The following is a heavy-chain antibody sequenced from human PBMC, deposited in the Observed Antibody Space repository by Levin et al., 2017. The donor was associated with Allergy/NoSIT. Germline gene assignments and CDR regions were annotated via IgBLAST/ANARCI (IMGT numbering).Heavy chain of an antibody. D-gene: IGHD3-3*01. CDR1: GFTFRDYS. CDR3: VRGYDALGFGVFFSRSWYFDL. Sequence: KPGGSLRLSCAASGFTFRDYSMNWVRQAPGMGLEWVSSISSSGIYIYYADSVKGRFTISRDNAKNSLSLQMNGLRAEDTAMYYCVRGYDALGFGVFFSRSWYFDLWGRGALVTVSS. J-gene: IGHJ2*01. CDR2: ISSSGIYI. V-gene: IGHV3-21*01.